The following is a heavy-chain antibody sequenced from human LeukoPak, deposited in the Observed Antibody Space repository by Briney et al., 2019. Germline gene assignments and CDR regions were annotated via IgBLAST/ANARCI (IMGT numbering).Heavy chain of an antibody. CDR3: ARSGGHDAFDI. CDR2: TYYRSKWYN. V-gene: IGHV6-1*01. CDR1: GDSVSSYSAA. Sequence: SQALSLTCAISGDSVSSYSAAWSWIRQSPSRGLEWLGRTYYRSKWYNDYAVSVKSRITINPDTSKNQFSLQLTSVTPEDTAVYYCARSGGHDAFDIWGQGTMVTVSS. J-gene: IGHJ3*02. D-gene: IGHD4-23*01.